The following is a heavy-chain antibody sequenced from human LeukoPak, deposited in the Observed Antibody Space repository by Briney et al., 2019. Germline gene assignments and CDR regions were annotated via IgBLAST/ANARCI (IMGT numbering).Heavy chain of an antibody. CDR2: INSDGSST. V-gene: IGHV3-74*01. Sequence: TGGSLRLSCAASGFTFSSYWMHWVRQAPGKGLVWVSRINSDGSSTSYADSVKGRFTISRDNAKNTLYLQMNSLRAEDTAVYYCANPNSSSENDAFDIWGQGTMVTVSS. CDR3: ANPNSSSENDAFDI. D-gene: IGHD6-6*01. CDR1: GFTFSSYW. J-gene: IGHJ3*02.